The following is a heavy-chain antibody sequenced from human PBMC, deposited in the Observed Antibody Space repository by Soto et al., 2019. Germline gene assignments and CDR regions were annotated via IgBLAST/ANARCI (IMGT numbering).Heavy chain of an antibody. D-gene: IGHD2-15*01. CDR3: ARGGGYCSGGSCYGATENEYWYFDL. CDR1: GFTVSSNY. Sequence: EVQLVETGGGLIQPGGSLRLSCAASGFTVSSNYMSWVRQAPGKGLEWVSVIYSGGSTYYADSVKGRFTISRDNSKNTLYLQMNSLRAEDTAVYYGARGGGYCSGGSCYGATENEYWYFDLWGRGTLVTVSS. J-gene: IGHJ2*01. V-gene: IGHV3-53*02. CDR2: IYSGGST.